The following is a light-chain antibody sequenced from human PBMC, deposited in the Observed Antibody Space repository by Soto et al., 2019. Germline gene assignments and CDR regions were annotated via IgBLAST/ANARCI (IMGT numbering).Light chain of an antibody. CDR3: AAWDDSLNGGV. CDR1: SSNIGAGYD. Sequence: QLVLTQPPSVSGAPGQRVTISCTGSSSNIGAGYDVHWYQQLPGTAPKLLIYSNNQRPSGVPDRFSGSKSGTSASLAISGLQSEDEADYYCAAWDDSLNGGVFGGGTKLTVL. V-gene: IGLV1-40*01. J-gene: IGLJ3*02. CDR2: SNN.